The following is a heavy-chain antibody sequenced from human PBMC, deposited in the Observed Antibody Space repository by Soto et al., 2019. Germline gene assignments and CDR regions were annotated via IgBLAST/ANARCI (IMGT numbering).Heavy chain of an antibody. CDR1: GLPFSTYA. CDR3: ARGYNWNAFDY. CDR2: ISYDGSNK. D-gene: IGHD1-20*01. J-gene: IGHJ4*02. V-gene: IGHV3-30-3*01. Sequence: GASLRLSCAASGLPFSTYAIHWVRQAPGKGLEWVAVISYDGSNKYYADSVKGRFTISRDNSKNTLYLQMNSLRAEDTAVYYCARGYNWNAFDYWGQGTLVTVSS.